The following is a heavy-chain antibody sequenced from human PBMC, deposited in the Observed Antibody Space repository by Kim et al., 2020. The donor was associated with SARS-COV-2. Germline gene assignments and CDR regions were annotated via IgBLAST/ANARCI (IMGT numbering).Heavy chain of an antibody. V-gene: IGHV4-31*02. Sequence: TYYNPSLKCRITISLDTSKNLFSLRLSSVTAADTAVYYCARDNRLSSGIDYWGQGTLVTVSS. D-gene: IGHD6-25*01. CDR2: T. CDR3: ARDNRLSSGIDY. J-gene: IGHJ4*02.